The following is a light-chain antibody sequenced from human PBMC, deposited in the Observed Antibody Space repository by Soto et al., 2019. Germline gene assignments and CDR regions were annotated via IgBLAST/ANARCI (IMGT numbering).Light chain of an antibody. CDR2: DVS. Sequence: QSALTQPASVSGSPGQSITISCTGTTSDVGNYNLVSWYQHHPGKATKLIIYDVSEQPSGVSNRLSASKSGKTASLTISGLQSEDEADYYRCSYAGPHTRYVFGTGTKVTVL. V-gene: IGLV2-23*02. CDR3: CSYAGPHTRYV. CDR1: TSDVGNYNL. J-gene: IGLJ1*01.